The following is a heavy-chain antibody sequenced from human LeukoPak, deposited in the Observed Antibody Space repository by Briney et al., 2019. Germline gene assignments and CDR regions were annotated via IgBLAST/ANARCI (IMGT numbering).Heavy chain of an antibody. CDR2: INHSGST. D-gene: IGHD5-18*01. CDR1: GGSFSGYY. V-gene: IGHV4-34*01. CDR3: ARGQKKTAMVTRHDY. J-gene: IGHJ4*02. Sequence: SETLSLTCAVYGGSFSGYYWSWIRQPPGKGLEWIGEINHSGSTNYNPSLKSRVTTSVDTSKNQFSLKLSSVTAADTAVYYCARGQKKTAMVTRHDYWGQGTLVTVSS.